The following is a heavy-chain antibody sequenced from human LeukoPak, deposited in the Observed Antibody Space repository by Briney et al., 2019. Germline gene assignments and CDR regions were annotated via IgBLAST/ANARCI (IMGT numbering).Heavy chain of an antibody. Sequence: ASVKVSCKASGYTFTSYDINWVRQATGQGLEWMGWMNPNSGNTGYAQKFQGRVTMTRDTSTSTVYMELSSLRSEDTAVYYCARALNDFPYYFDYWGQGTLVTVSS. V-gene: IGHV1-8*01. D-gene: IGHD2-21*02. CDR1: GYTFTSYD. J-gene: IGHJ4*02. CDR2: MNPNSGNT. CDR3: ARALNDFPYYFDY.